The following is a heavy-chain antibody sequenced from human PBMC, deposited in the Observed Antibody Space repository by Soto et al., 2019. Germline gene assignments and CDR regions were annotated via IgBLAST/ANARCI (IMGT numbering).Heavy chain of an antibody. J-gene: IGHJ4*02. CDR3: SRDVVVGAKALNY. D-gene: IGHD2-15*01. CDR2: IKEDGSEK. V-gene: IGHV3-7*01. Sequence: LXLSCAASVFTVSDYLMTWVRQAPGKGLEWVANIKEDGSEKHYVDSVKGRFTISRDNAKNSLYLQMNSLRVEDTAVYFCSRDVVVGAKALNYWGQGALVTVSS. CDR1: VFTVSDYL.